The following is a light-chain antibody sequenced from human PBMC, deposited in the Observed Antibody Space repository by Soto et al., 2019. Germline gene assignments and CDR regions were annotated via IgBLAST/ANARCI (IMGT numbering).Light chain of an antibody. CDR3: QQYYSTPRT. V-gene: IGKV4-1*01. CDR2: WAS. J-gene: IGKJ5*01. CDR1: QSVLYSSNNKNY. Sequence: IVLTQSPDSLAVSLGERATINCKSSQSVLYSSNNKNYLAWYQQKPGQPPKLLIYWASTRESGVPDRFSGSGSGTDFTLTISSLQAGHVAVYYCQQYYSTPRTFGQGTPLEIK.